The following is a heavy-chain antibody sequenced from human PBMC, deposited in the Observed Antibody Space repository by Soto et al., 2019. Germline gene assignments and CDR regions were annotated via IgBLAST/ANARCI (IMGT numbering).Heavy chain of an antibody. CDR3: ARDYGSSWYLEYFQH. CDR1: GFTFSSYG. Sequence: QVQLVESGGGVVQPGRPLRLSCAASGFTFSSYGMHWVRQAPGKGLEWVAVIWYDGSNKYYADSVKGRFTISRDNSKNTLYLQMNSLRAEDTAVYYCARDYGSSWYLEYFQHWVQGTLVTVSS. D-gene: IGHD6-13*01. CDR2: IWYDGSNK. J-gene: IGHJ1*01. V-gene: IGHV3-33*01.